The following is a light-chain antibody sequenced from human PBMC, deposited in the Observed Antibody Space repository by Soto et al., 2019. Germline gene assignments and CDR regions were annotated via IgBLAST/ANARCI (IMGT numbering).Light chain of an antibody. CDR2: VNN. CDR3: AAWDGSLSAWV. V-gene: IGLV1-47*01. CDR1: SSNIGTKY. J-gene: IGLJ3*02. Sequence: QSVLTQPPSASGTPGQMVTISCSGSSSNIGTKYVYWYQQLPGTAPKLLIYVNNQRPSGVPDRFSGSKSGTSASLAISGLRSEDEADYYCAAWDGSLSAWVFGGGTTLTVL.